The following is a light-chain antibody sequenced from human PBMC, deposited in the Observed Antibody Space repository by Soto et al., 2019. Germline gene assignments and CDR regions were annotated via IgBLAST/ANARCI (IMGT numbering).Light chain of an antibody. J-gene: IGKJ3*01. CDR2: DAS. Sequence: EIVLTQSPATLSLSPGERATLSCRASQSVSSYLAWYQQKPGQAPRLLIYDASGRATGIPARFSGSGSGIDFTLTISSLEPEDFAVYYCQQRSNWLFTFGPGTKVDIK. CDR1: QSVSSY. V-gene: IGKV3-11*01. CDR3: QQRSNWLFT.